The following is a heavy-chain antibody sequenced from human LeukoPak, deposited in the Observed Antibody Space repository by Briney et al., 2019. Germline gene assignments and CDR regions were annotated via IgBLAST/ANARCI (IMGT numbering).Heavy chain of an antibody. CDR1: GGSIRSSNYY. J-gene: IGHJ4*02. V-gene: IGHV4-39*01. CDR3: ARQDSSGGDYFDY. Sequence: SETLSLTCSVSGGSIRSSNYYWGWIRQPPGKGLEWIGTIYYSGSTYYNPSLKSRVTISVGTSKNHFSLNLSSVTAADTAVYSCARQDSSGGDYFDYWGQGILVTVSP. CDR2: IYYSGST. D-gene: IGHD6-19*01.